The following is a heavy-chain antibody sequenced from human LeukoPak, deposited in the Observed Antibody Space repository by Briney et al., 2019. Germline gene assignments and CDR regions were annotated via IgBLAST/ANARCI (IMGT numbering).Heavy chain of an antibody. D-gene: IGHD3-9*01. CDR1: GFTFSSYS. CDR2: ISSSSSTI. J-gene: IGHJ4*02. V-gene: IGHV3-48*04. Sequence: PGGSLRLSCAASGFTFSSYSMNWVRQAPGKGLEWVSYISSSSSTIYYADSVKGRFTISRDNAKNSLYLQMNSLRAEDTAVYYCALGDILTGYYFGPGYWGQGTLVTVSS. CDR3: ALGDILTGYYFGPGY.